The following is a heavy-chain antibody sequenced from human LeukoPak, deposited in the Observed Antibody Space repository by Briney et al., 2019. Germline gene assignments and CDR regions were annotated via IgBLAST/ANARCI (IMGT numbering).Heavy chain of an antibody. V-gene: IGHV3-66*01. D-gene: IGHD6-6*01. Sequence: GGSLRLSCAASGFTFNSFSMNWVRQAPGKGLEWVSVIYSGGRTYYADSVKGRFTISRDNSKNTLDLQMNSLRAEDTAVYYCARSIAARYFDYWGQGTLVTVSS. CDR3: ARSIAARYFDY. CDR1: GFTFNSFS. CDR2: IYSGGRT. J-gene: IGHJ4*02.